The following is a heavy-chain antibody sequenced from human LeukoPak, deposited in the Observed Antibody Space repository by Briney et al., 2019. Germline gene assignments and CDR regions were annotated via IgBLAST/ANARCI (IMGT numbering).Heavy chain of an antibody. J-gene: IGHJ1*01. CDR1: GYTFTGYY. D-gene: IGHD3-22*01. CDR2: INPNSGGT. V-gene: IGHV1-2*02. CDR3: ARPHQSFIYSDSSPLPDFQH. Sequence: ASVKVSCKASGYTFTGYYMHWVRQAPGQGLEWMGWINPNSGGTNYAQKFQGRVTMTRDTSISTAYMELSRLRSDDTAVYYCARPHQSFIYSDSSPLPDFQHWGQGTLVTVSS.